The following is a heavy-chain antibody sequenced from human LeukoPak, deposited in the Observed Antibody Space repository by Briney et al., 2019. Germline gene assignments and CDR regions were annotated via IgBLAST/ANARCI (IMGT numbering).Heavy chain of an antibody. V-gene: IGHV3-30*02. CDR1: GFTFSSYG. Sequence: GGSLRLSCAASGFTFSSYGMHWVREAPGKGLEWVAFIRYDGSNKYYADSVKGRFTISRDNSKNTLYLEMNSLRAEDTAVYYCAKDAWSGYYRYYYYYYMDVWGKGTTVTVSS. D-gene: IGHD3-3*01. J-gene: IGHJ6*03. CDR3: AKDAWSGYYRYYYYYYMDV. CDR2: IRYDGSNK.